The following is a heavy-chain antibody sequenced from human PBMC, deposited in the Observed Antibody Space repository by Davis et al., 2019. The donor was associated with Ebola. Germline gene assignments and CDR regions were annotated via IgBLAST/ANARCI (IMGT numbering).Heavy chain of an antibody. CDR3: ARARWLVHYYFGMDV. Sequence: MPSETLSLTCTVSGGSISSSSYYWGWIRQPPGKGLEWIGSIYYSGSTYYNPSLKSRVTISVDTSKNQFSLKLSSVTAADTAVFYCARARWLVHYYFGMDVWGKGTTVTVSS. CDR2: IYYSGST. D-gene: IGHD6-19*01. J-gene: IGHJ6*04. CDR1: GGSISSSSYY. V-gene: IGHV4-39*01.